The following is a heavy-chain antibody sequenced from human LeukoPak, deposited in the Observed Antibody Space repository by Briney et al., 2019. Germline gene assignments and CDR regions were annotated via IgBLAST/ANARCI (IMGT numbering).Heavy chain of an antibody. J-gene: IGHJ6*03. CDR2: IIPIFGTA. V-gene: IGHV1-69*13. CDR1: GGTFSSYA. CDR3: ANWNSNYYYMDV. Sequence: SVKVSCKASGGTFSSYAISWVRQAPGQGLEWMGGIIPIFGTANYAQKFQGRVTITADESTSTAYMELSSLRSEDTAVYYCANWNSNYYYMDVWAKGPRSPSP. D-gene: IGHD1-7*01.